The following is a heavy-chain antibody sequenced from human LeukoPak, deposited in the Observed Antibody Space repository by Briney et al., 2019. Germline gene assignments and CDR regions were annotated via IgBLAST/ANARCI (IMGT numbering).Heavy chain of an antibody. CDR3: ARAVVVVNHYHYYYGMDV. J-gene: IGHJ6*02. CDR2: IYTSGST. Sequence: SQTLSLTCTVSGGSISSGSYYWSWIRQPAGKGLEWIGRIYTSGSTNYNPSLKSRVTISVDTSKNQFSLKLSSVTAAGTAVYYCARAVVVVNHYHYYYGMDVWGQGTTVTVSS. D-gene: IGHD3-22*01. CDR1: GGSISSGSYY. V-gene: IGHV4-61*02.